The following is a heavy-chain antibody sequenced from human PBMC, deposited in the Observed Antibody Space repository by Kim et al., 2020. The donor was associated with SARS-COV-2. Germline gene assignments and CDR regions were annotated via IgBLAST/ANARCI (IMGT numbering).Heavy chain of an antibody. CDR3: ATGSVWGTYRSIDY. V-gene: IGHV3-30*03. D-gene: IGHD3-16*02. J-gene: IGHJ4*02. CDR2: ISYDGSDK. Sequence: GGSLRLSCAASGFTFSSYSMHWVRQAPGKGLEWVAIISYDGSDKYYVESVKGRFTISRDNSKNTLFLQMHSLRAEDTAVYYCATGSVWGTYRSIDYWGQGTLVTVSS. CDR1: GFTFSSYS.